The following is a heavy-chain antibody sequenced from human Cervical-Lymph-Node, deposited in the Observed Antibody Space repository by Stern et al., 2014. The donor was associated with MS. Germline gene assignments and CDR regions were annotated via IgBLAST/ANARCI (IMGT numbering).Heavy chain of an antibody. CDR2: INSDGSYT. J-gene: IGHJ6*02. Sequence: EVQLVQSGGGLFQPGGSLRLSCAASGFTFKRYWMHWVRQAPGKGLVWVSRINSDGSYTTSADSGKGRFTISRDNAKNTLYVQMNSLRGEDTAVYYCARETDYSKNYDVWGQGTTVTVSS. CDR3: ARETDYSKNYDV. V-gene: IGHV3-74*01. CDR1: GFTFKRYW. D-gene: IGHD4-11*01.